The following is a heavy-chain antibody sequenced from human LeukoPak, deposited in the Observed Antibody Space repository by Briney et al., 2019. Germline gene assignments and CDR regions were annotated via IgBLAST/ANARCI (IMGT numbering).Heavy chain of an antibody. V-gene: IGHV3-11*04. CDR2: ISSSGNTT. CDR3: ARDGGSAWFLDY. CDR1: GFTFSDNY. J-gene: IGHJ4*02. D-gene: IGHD6-19*01. Sequence: PGGSLRLSRAASGFTFSDNYMSWIRQAPGKGLEWVSYISSSGNTTYNADSVKGRFSITRDNAKNSLYLQMNSLRAEDTAVYYCARDGGSAWFLDYWGQGTLVTVSS.